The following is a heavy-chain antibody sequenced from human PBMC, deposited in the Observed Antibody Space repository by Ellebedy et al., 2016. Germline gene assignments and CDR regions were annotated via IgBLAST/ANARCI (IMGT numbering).Heavy chain of an antibody. J-gene: IGHJ4*01. Sequence: GESLKISXSGSDLSFSNNYISWIRQAPGEGLEWVSYISGRDSTDYGDSVKGRFTISRDNAKNSLYLQMNSLRVDDTAIYYCAKVGAGYCSGIKCYYFDYWGHGTLVTVSS. CDR1: DLSFSNNY. CDR2: ISGRDST. D-gene: IGHD2-15*01. CDR3: AKVGAGYCSGIKCYYFDY. V-gene: IGHV3-11*05.